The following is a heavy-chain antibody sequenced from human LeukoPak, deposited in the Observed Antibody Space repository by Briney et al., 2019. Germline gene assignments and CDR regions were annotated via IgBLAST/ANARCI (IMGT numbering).Heavy chain of an antibody. CDR1: GYTLTELS. Sequence: ASVKVSCKVSGYTLTELSMHWVRQAPGKGLEWMGGFDPEDGETIYAQKFQGRVTMTEDTSTDTAYMELSSLRSEDTAVYYCARARAWSSSSSDWFDPWGQGTLVTVSS. V-gene: IGHV1-24*01. CDR2: FDPEDGET. CDR3: ARARAWSSSSSDWFDP. J-gene: IGHJ5*02. D-gene: IGHD6-6*01.